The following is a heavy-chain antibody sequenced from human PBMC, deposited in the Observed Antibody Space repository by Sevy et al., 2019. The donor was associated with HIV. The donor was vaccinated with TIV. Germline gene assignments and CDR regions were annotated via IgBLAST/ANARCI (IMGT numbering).Heavy chain of an antibody. J-gene: IGHJ4*02. CDR2: IKSKTDGGTT. V-gene: IGHV3-15*01. CDR1: GFTFSNAW. CDR3: TTDGILSGYYTSDY. Sequence: GGSLRLSCAASGFTFSNAWMSWVRQAPGKGLEWVGRIKSKTDGGTTDYAAPVKGRFTISRDDSKNTLYLQMNSLKTEDTAVYYCTTDGILSGYYTSDYWGQGTLVTVSS. D-gene: IGHD3-3*01.